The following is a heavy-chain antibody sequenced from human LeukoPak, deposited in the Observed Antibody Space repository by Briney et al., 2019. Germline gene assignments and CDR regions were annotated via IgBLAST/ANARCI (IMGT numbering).Heavy chain of an antibody. CDR1: GFTFSSYW. D-gene: IGHD2-8*01. V-gene: IGHV3-7*01. CDR3: ARPAIGYCTNGVCFPFDY. CDR2: IKQDGSEK. J-gene: IGHJ4*02. Sequence: GGSLRLSCAASGFTFSSYWMSWVRQAPGKGLEWVTNIKQDGSEKYYVDSVKGRFTISRDNAKNSLYLQMNSLRAEDTAVYYCARPAIGYCTNGVCFPFDYWGQGTLVTVSS.